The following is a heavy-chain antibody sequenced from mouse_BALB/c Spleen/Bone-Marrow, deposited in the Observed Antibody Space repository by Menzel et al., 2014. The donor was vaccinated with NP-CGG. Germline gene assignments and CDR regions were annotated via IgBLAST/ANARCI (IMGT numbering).Heavy chain of an antibody. CDR3: ARRAGAY. D-gene: IGHD3-3*01. CDR1: GFTFSSYT. V-gene: IGHV5-12-2*01. CDR2: ISNGGGST. Sequence: EVQLVESGGGLVQPGGSLKLSCAASGFTFSSYTMSWVRQTPEKRLEWVAYISNGGGSTYYPDTVKGRFTISRDNAKNTLCLQMSSLKSEDTAMYYCARRAGAYWGQGTLVTVSA. J-gene: IGHJ3*01.